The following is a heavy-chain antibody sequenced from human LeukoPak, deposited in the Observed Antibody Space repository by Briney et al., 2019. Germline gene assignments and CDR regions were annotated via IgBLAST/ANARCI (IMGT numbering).Heavy chain of an antibody. CDR3: ARWTSGYSSSWYGRTYYFDY. CDR1: GGSFSGYY. J-gene: IGHJ4*02. D-gene: IGHD6-13*01. Sequence: SETLSLTCAVYGGSFSGYYWSWIRQPPGKGLEWIGEINHSGSTNYNPSLKSRVTISVDTSKNQFSLKLSSVTAADTAVYYCARWTSGYSSSWYGRTYYFDYWGQGTLVTVSS. V-gene: IGHV4-34*01. CDR2: INHSGST.